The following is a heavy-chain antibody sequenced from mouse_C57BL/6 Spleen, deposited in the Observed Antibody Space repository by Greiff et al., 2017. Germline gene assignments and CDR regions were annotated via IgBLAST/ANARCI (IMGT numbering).Heavy chain of an antibody. V-gene: IGHV1-54*01. Sequence: VQLQQSGAELVRPGTSVKVSCKASGYAFTNYLIEWVKQRPGQGLEWIGEINPGSGGTNYNEKFKGKATLTADKSSSTAYMQLSSLTSEYSAVXFWAAIGDWYFDVWGTGTTVTVSS. J-gene: IGHJ1*03. D-gene: IGHD3-1*01. CDR3: AAIGDWYFDV. CDR1: GYAFTNYL. CDR2: INPGSGGT.